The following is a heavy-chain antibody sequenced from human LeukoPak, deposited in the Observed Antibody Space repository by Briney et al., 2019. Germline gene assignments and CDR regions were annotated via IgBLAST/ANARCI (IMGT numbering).Heavy chain of an antibody. CDR2: AYYRSQWYN. D-gene: IGHD3-10*01. Sequence: SQTLSLTCAIFGDSVSSNSGAWNWIRQSPSRGLEWLGRAYYRSQWYNDYAFSVKGRIAINADTSKNHFSLQLNSVTPEDTAVYYCAREEAGTYGFQYWGXGXLXTVSS. CDR1: GDSVSSNSGA. J-gene: IGHJ1*01. CDR3: AREEAGTYGFQY. V-gene: IGHV6-1*01.